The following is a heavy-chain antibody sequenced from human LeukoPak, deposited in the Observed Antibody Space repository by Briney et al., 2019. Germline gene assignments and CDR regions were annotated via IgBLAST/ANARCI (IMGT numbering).Heavy chain of an antibody. D-gene: IGHD3-3*01. CDR2: FDPGDGET. V-gene: IGHV1-24*01. CDR1: GYTLTELS. Sequence: ASVKVSCKVSGYTLTELSMHWVRQAPGKGLEWMGGFDPGDGETIYAQKFQGRVTMTEDTSTDTAYMELSSLRSEDTAVYYCATVAPQITIFGVVIIPVFGYFDYWGLGTLVTVSS. CDR3: ATVAPQITIFGVVIIPVFGYFDY. J-gene: IGHJ4*02.